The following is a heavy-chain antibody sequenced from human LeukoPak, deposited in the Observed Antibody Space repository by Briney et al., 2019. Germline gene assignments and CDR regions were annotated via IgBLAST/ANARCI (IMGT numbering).Heavy chain of an antibody. J-gene: IGHJ5*02. CDR1: GGSFSGYY. CDR3: ARGRDYSNSVAGWFDP. V-gene: IGHV4-34*01. D-gene: IGHD4-11*01. CDR2: INHSGST. Sequence: SDTLSLTCAVSGGSFSGYYWNWIRQPPGKGLEWIGEINHSGSTNYNPSLKSRVTISVDTSKNQFSLKLSSVTAADTAVYYCARGRDYSNSVAGWFDPWGQGTLVTVSS.